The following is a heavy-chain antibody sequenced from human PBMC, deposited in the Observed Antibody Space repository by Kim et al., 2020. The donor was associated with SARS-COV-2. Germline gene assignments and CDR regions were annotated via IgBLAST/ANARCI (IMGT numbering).Heavy chain of an antibody. V-gene: IGHV3-23*01. D-gene: IGHD2-15*01. Sequence: GGSLRLSCAASGFTFSSYAMSWVRQAPGKGLEWVSAISGSGGSTYYADSVKGRFTISRDNSKNTLYLQMNSLRAEDTAVYYCAKAEGGMVVAATIDYWGQGTLVTVSS. J-gene: IGHJ4*02. CDR3: AKAEGGMVVAATIDY. CDR1: GFTFSSYA. CDR2: ISGSGGST.